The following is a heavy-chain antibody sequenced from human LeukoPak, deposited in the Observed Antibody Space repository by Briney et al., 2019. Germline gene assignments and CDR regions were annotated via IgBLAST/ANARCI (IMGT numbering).Heavy chain of an antibody. CDR3: ARSFLYYYFYMDV. D-gene: IGHD2/OR15-2a*01. J-gene: IGHJ6*03. CDR1: GGSFSGYY. CDR2: INHSGST. V-gene: IGHV4-34*01. Sequence: EPSETPSLTCAVYGGSFSGYYWSWIRQPPGKGLEWIGEINHSGSTNYSPSLKSRVTISVDTSKNQFSLKLSSVTAADTAVYYCARSFLYYYFYMDVWGKGTTVTVSS.